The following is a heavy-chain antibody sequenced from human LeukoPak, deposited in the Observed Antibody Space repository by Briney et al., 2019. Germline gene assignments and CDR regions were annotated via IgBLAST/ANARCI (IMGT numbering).Heavy chain of an antibody. CDR1: GFTFSSYL. Sequence: GGSLRLSCAASGFTFSSYLMSWVRQAPGKGLEWVANIKQDGSEKNYVDSVEGRFTISRDNAKNSLYLQMNSLRAEDTAVYYCARDGPGFCSGGRCYYYYMDVWGKGTPVTVSS. CDR2: IKQDGSEK. J-gene: IGHJ6*03. V-gene: IGHV3-7*01. CDR3: ARDGPGFCSGGRCYYYYMDV. D-gene: IGHD2-15*01.